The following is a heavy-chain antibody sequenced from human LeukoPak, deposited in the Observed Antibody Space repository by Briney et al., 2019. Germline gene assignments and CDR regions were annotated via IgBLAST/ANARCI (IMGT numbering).Heavy chain of an antibody. CDR1: GFTFSSYG. CDR2: ISSSGSTI. V-gene: IGHV3-48*03. CDR3: ASNLPYCSSTSCYTPQGDYYYMDV. D-gene: IGHD2-2*02. J-gene: IGHJ6*03. Sequence: GGSLRLSCAASGFTFSSYGMNWVRQAPGKGLEWVSYISSSGSTIYYAESVKGRFTISRDNAKNSLYLQMNSLRAEDTAVYYCASNLPYCSSTSCYTPQGDYYYMDVWGKGTTVTVSS.